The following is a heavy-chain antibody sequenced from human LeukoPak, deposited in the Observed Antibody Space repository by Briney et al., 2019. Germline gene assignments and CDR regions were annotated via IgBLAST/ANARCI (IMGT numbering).Heavy chain of an antibody. CDR2: INHSGST. CDR3: ARGRNRNYYDSSGXYSYDY. J-gene: IGHJ4*02. V-gene: IGHV4-34*01. CDR1: GGSFSGYY. D-gene: IGHD3-22*01. Sequence: SETLSLTCAVYGGSFSGYYWSWIRQPPGKGLEWIGEINHSGSTNYNPSLKSRVTISVDTSKNQFSLKLSSVTAADTAVYYCARGRNRNYYDSSGXYSYDYWGQGTLVTVSS.